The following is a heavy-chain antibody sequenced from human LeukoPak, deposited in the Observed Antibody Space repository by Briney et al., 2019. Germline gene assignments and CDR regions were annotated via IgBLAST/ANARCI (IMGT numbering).Heavy chain of an antibody. CDR3: ARVYSSPSRNWFDP. Sequence: ASVKVSCKASGYTFTSYGISWVRQAPGQGLEWMGWISAHNGNTNYAQKLQGRVTMTTDTSTSTAYMELRSLRSDDTAVYYCARVYSSPSRNWFDPWGQGTLVTVSS. J-gene: IGHJ5*02. CDR2: ISAHNGNT. V-gene: IGHV1-18*01. CDR1: GYTFTSYG. D-gene: IGHD6-6*01.